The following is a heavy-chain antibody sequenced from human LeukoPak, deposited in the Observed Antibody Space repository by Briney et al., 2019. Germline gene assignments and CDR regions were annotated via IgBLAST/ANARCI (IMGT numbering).Heavy chain of an antibody. Sequence: SETLSLTCTVSGGSISSGDYYWSWIRQHPGKGLEWIGYIYYSGSTYYNPSLKSRVTISVDTSRNQFSLNLSSVTAADTAVYYCARGPTRQYFDSWGRGTLVTVSS. CDR3: ARGPTRQYFDS. CDR1: GGSISSGDYY. V-gene: IGHV4-31*03. D-gene: IGHD6-6*01. CDR2: IYYSGST. J-gene: IGHJ4*02.